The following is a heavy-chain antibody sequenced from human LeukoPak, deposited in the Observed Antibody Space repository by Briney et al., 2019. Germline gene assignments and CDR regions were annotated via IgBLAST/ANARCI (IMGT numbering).Heavy chain of an antibody. Sequence: GGSLRLSCAASGFTVSSNYMSWVRQAPGKGLEWVSVIYSGGSTYYAESVKGRFTIYRDNSKNALYLQMNSLRAEDTAVYYCAREDCSVGSCYSGRGQGTLVTVSS. J-gene: IGHJ4*02. V-gene: IGHV3-66*01. D-gene: IGHD2-15*01. CDR2: IYSGGST. CDR3: AREDCSVGSCYSG. CDR1: GFTVSSNY.